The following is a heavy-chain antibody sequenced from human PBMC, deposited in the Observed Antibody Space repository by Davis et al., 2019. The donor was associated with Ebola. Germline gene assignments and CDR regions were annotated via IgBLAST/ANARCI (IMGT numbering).Heavy chain of an antibody. J-gene: IGHJ5*02. V-gene: IGHV1-69*10. CDR1: GGTFSSYA. D-gene: IGHD6-19*01. Sequence: SVKVSCKASGGTFSSYAISWVRQAPGQGLEWMGGIIPILGIANYAQKFQGRVTITADKSTSTAYMELSSLRSEDTAVYYCARGWGYSSGWYLWGQGTLVTVSS. CDR3: ARGWGYSSGWYL. CDR2: IIPILGIA.